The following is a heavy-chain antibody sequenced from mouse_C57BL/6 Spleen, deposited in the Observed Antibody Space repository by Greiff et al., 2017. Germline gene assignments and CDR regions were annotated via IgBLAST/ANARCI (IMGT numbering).Heavy chain of an antibody. CDR1: GYAFSSSW. CDR2: IYPGDGDT. J-gene: IGHJ1*03. CDR3: ARGDWAYWYFDV. D-gene: IGHD2-13*01. Sequence: QVQLQQSGPELVKPGASVKISCKASGYAFSSSWMNWVKQRPGKGLEWIGRIYPGDGDTNYNGKFKGKATLTADKSSSTAYMQLSSLTSEDSAVYFCARGDWAYWYFDVWGTGTTVTVAS. V-gene: IGHV1-82*01.